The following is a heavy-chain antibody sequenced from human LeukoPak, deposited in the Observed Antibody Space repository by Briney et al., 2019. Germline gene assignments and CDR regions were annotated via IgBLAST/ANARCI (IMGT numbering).Heavy chain of an antibody. CDR2: ISAYNGNT. D-gene: IGHD2-2*01. Sequence: ASVKVSCKTSGYTFTTFGITWVRQAPGQGLEWMGWISAYNGNTNFAQKFQGRVTMTTDTSTNTAYMGLRSLRSDDTAVYFCARDAGVIVVPAAPILWGQGTLVTVSS. CDR3: ARDAGVIVVPAAPIL. CDR1: GYTFTTFG. J-gene: IGHJ4*02. V-gene: IGHV1-18*01.